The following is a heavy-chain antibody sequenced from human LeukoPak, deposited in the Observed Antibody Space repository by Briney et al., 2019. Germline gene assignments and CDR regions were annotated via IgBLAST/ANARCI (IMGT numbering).Heavy chain of an antibody. V-gene: IGHV4-34*01. D-gene: IGHD1-14*01. J-gene: IGHJ6*02. Sequence: SETLSLTCAVYGGSFSGYYWSWIRQPPGKGLEWIGEINHSGSTNYNPSLKSRVTISVDTSKNQFSLKLSSVTAADTDVYYCARGVSDRTYYYYYGMDVWGQGTTVTVSS. CDR2: INHSGST. CDR1: GGSFSGYY. CDR3: ARGVSDRTYYYYYGMDV.